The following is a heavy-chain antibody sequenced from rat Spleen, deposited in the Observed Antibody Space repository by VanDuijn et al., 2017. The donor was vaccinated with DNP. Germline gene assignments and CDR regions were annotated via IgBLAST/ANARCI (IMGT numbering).Heavy chain of an antibody. CDR1: GFNFNDYW. Sequence: EVKLVESGGGLVQPGRSLKLSCATSGFNFNDYWMGWVRQAPGKGLEWIGEINKDSRTMKYTPSLKDKFTISRDNAQKTLYLQMSKLGSEDTAIYYCVRERFGVDYWGQGVMVTVSS. CDR3: VRERFGVDY. D-gene: IGHD4-3*01. CDR2: INKDSRTM. V-gene: IGHV4-2*01. J-gene: IGHJ2*01.